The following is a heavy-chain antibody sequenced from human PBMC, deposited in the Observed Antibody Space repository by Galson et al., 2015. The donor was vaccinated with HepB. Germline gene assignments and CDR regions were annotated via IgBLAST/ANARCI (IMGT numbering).Heavy chain of an antibody. CDR1: GFSYGDAS. V-gene: IGHV3-15*01. Sequence: SLRPACAAAGFSYGDASMSWVDQAPVTGVERVRRDQSMPAGGTADYGTPVKGRFTISMDDSKHTLPLLMNSLKTEDSAVYYCTTTVRPEDFVDYWGQGSLVTGSS. CDR2: DQSMPAGGTA. D-gene: IGHD1-14*01. CDR3: TTTVRPEDFVDY. J-gene: IGHJ4*02.